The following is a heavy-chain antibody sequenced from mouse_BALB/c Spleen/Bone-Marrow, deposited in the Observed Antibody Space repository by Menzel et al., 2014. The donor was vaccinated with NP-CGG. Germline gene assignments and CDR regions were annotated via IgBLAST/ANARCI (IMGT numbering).Heavy chain of an antibody. Sequence: QVQLQQSGPELVRPGVSVKISCKGSGYTFTDYAMHWVKQSHAKSLEWIGVISTYSGNTNYNQKSKGKATMTVDKSSSTAYMEFARLTSEDSAIYYCASPIYYGNYEGFAYWGQGTLVTVSA. CDR3: ASPIYYGNYEGFAY. J-gene: IGHJ3*01. CDR1: GYTFTDYA. D-gene: IGHD2-1*01. V-gene: IGHV1-67*01. CDR2: ISTYSGNT.